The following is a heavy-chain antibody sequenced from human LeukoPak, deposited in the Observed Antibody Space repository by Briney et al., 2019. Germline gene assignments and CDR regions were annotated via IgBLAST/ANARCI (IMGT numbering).Heavy chain of an antibody. D-gene: IGHD6-19*01. Sequence: GGSLRLSCAASGFTFSSYAMHWVRQAPGKGLEWVAVISYDGSNKYYADSVKGRFTISRDNAKNSLYLQMNSLRAEDTAVYYCARGYSPSGIWGQGTMVTVSS. CDR2: ISYDGSNK. CDR1: GFTFSSYA. CDR3: ARGYSPSGI. V-gene: IGHV3-30*04. J-gene: IGHJ3*02.